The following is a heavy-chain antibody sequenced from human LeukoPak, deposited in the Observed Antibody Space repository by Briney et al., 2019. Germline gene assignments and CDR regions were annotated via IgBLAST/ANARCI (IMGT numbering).Heavy chain of an antibody. CDR3: ARDYGSGSFEYYFDY. J-gene: IGHJ4*02. CDR1: GFTFSSYG. D-gene: IGHD3-10*01. V-gene: IGHV3-30*03. Sequence: GGSLRLSCAASGFTFSSYGMHWVRQAPGKGLEWVAVISYDGSNKYYADSVKGRFTISRDNSKNTLYLQMNSLRAEDTAVYYCARDYGSGSFEYYFDYWGQGTLVTVSS. CDR2: ISYDGSNK.